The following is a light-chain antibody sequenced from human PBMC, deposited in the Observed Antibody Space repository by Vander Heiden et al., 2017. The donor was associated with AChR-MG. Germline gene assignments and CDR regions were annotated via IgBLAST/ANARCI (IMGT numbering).Light chain of an antibody. CDR3: QSYDSILSGSV. CDR2: DTY. J-gene: IGLJ1*01. V-gene: IGLV1-40*01. Sequence: QSVVTQPPSVSGAPGQRVTLSCTGSSSNIGAGFDVHWYQQLPGTAPKPLIYDTYSRPSGVPDRFSGSRSGTAASLAITGLQAEDEADYYCQSYDSILSGSVFGTGTKVAVL. CDR1: SSNIGAGFD.